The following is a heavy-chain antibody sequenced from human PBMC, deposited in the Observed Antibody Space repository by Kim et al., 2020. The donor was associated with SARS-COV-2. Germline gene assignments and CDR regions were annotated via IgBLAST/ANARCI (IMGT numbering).Heavy chain of an antibody. J-gene: IGHJ3*02. CDR2: ISSSGSTI. CDR1: GFTFSDYY. V-gene: IGHV3-11*01. D-gene: IGHD2-15*01. Sequence: GGSLRLSCAASGFTFSDYYMSWIRQAPGKGLEWVSYISSSGSTIYYADSVKGRFTISRDNAKNSLYLQMNSLRAEDTAVYYCAREYCSGGSCYSSHGDAFDIWGRGTMVTVSS. CDR3: AREYCSGGSCYSSHGDAFDI.